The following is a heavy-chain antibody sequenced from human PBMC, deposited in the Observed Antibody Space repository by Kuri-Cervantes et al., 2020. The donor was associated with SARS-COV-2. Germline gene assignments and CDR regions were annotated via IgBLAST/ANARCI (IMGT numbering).Heavy chain of an antibody. CDR1: GGSINRGGYY. D-gene: IGHD6-19*01. V-gene: IGHV4-31*03. CDR2: IYYSGGT. Sequence: SETLSLTCTVSGGSINRGGYYWSWIRQHPEKGLEWIGYIYYSGGTYYNPSLKSRVSMSVDTSKSQFSLNLSSVTAADTAVYYCARGMQQWPFDYWGQGTLVTVSS. J-gene: IGHJ4*02. CDR3: ARGMQQWPFDY.